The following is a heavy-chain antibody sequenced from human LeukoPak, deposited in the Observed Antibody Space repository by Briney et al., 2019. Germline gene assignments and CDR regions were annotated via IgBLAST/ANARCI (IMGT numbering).Heavy chain of an antibody. CDR3: ANRASYYGSGSLDY. D-gene: IGHD3-10*01. Sequence: GGSLRLSCAASGFTFSSYGTSWVRQAPGKGLEWVSAISGSGGSTYYADSVKGRFTISRDNSKNTLCLQMNSLRAEDTAVYYCANRASYYGSGSLDYWGQGTLVTVSS. J-gene: IGHJ4*02. V-gene: IGHV3-23*01. CDR1: GFTFSSYG. CDR2: ISGSGGST.